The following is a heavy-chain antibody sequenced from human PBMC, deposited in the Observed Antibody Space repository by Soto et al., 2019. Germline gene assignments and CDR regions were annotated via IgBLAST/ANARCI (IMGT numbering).Heavy chain of an antibody. Sequence: QVQLVQSGAEVKKPGSSVKVSCKASGGTFSSYAISWVRQAPGQGLEWMGGIIPIFGTANYAQQFQGRVTITADESTSTAYMELSSLRSEDMAVYYCARSHDYGDSEAYYYGMDVWGQGTTVTVSS. CDR2: IIPIFGTA. V-gene: IGHV1-69*01. D-gene: IGHD4-17*01. CDR3: ARSHDYGDSEAYYYGMDV. CDR1: GGTFSSYA. J-gene: IGHJ6*02.